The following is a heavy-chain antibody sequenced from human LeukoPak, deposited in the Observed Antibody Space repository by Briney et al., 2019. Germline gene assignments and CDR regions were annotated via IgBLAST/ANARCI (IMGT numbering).Heavy chain of an antibody. V-gene: IGHV3-23*01. CDR1: GFTFSSYA. J-gene: IGHJ4*02. CDR3: ATLLHCSGYYSRVY. D-gene: IGHD3-22*01. CDR2: ISGSGGST. Sequence: PGGSLRLSCAASGFTFSSYAMSWVRQAPGKGLEWVSAISGSGGSTYYAASVKGRFTISRDNSKNTLYLQMNSLRAEDTAVYYCATLLHCSGYYSRVYWGQGTLVTVSS.